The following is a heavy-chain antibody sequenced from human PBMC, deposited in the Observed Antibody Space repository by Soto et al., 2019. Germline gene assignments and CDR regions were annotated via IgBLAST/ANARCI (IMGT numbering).Heavy chain of an antibody. V-gene: IGHV1-46*01. D-gene: IGHD6-13*01. Sequence: GASVKVSCKASGYTFTSYYMHWVRQAPGQGLEWLGIINPSGGSTSYAQKFQGRVTITADEYTSTAYMERSSLRSEDMAVYYCAREGPYSSSWYRGGYYYYGMDVWGQGTTVTVSS. CDR1: GYTFTSYY. CDR3: AREGPYSSSWYRGGYYYYGMDV. CDR2: INPSGGST. J-gene: IGHJ6*02.